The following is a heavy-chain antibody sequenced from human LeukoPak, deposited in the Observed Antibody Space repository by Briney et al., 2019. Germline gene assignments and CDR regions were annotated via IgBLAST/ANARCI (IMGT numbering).Heavy chain of an antibody. J-gene: IGHJ5*02. CDR2: ISSSSSYI. V-gene: IGHV3-21*01. CDR1: GFTFSSYS. Sequence: GGSLRLSCAASGFTFSSYSMNWVRQAPGKGLEWVSSISSSSSYIYYADSVKGRFTISRDNAKNSLYLQMNSLRAEDTAVYYCARDPPMDRRVGRGGWFVRWVEGTLVTVCS. CDR3: ARDPPMDRRVGRGGWFVR. D-gene: IGHD3-10*01.